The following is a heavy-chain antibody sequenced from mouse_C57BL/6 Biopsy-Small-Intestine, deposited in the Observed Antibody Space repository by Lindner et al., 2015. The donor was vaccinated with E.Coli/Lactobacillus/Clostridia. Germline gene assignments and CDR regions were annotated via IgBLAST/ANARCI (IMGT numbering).Heavy chain of an antibody. D-gene: IGHD2-3*01. CDR3: ARGVDGSYDY. CDR2: INSGSSTI. V-gene: IGHV5-17*01. J-gene: IGHJ2*01. CDR1: GFTFGDYG. Sequence: VQLQESGGGLVKPGGSLKLSCAASGFTFGDYGMHWVRQAPEKGLEWVAYINSGSSTIYYADTVKGRFTISRDNAKNTLFLQMTSLRSEDTAMYYCARGVDGSYDYWGQGTTLTVSS.